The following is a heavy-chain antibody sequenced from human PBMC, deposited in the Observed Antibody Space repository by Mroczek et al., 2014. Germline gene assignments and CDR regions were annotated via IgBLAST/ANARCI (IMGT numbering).Heavy chain of an antibody. Sequence: PGASVKVSCKASGYTFTGYYMHWVRQAPGQGLEWMGWINPNSGGTNYAQKFQGRVTMTRDTSTSTAYMELSRLRSDDTAVYYCARDRASSGYYEYYFDYWGQGTLVTVSS. CDR1: GYTFTGYY. CDR2: INPNSGGT. D-gene: IGHD3-22*01. CDR3: ARDRASSGYYEYYFDY. J-gene: IGHJ4*02. V-gene: IGHV1-2*02.